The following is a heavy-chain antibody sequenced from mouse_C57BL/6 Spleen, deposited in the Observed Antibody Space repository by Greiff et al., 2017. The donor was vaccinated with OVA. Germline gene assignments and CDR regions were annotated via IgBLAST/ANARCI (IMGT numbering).Heavy chain of an antibody. D-gene: IGHD1-1*02. CDR2: IDPNSGGT. J-gene: IGHJ4*01. CDR3: ARAPPGSYWAMDY. V-gene: IGHV1-72*01. Sequence: VQLQQSGAELVKPGASVKLSCKASGYTFTSYWMHWVKQRPGRGLEWIGRIDPNSGGTKYNEKFKSKATLTVDKPSSTAYMQLSSLTSEDSAVYYYARAPPGSYWAMDYWGQGTSVTVSS. CDR1: GYTFTSYW.